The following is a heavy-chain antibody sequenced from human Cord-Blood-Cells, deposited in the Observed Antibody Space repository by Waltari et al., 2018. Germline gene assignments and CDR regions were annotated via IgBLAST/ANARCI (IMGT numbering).Heavy chain of an antibody. CDR2: RWYDGRNK. CDR3: ARSPIAAAGTEFDY. Sequence: QVQLVESGGGVVQPGRSLRLSCAASGFTFSSYGMHWVRQAPGKGLGWGEGRWYDGRNKYYADSVKGRFTISRDNSKNTLYLQMNSLRAEDTAVYYCARSPIAAAGTEFDYWGQGTLVTVSS. V-gene: IGHV3-33*01. CDR1: GFTFSSYG. J-gene: IGHJ4*02. D-gene: IGHD6-13*01.